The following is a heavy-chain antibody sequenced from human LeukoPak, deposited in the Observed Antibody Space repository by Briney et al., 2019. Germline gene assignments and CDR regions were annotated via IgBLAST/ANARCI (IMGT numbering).Heavy chain of an antibody. CDR3: ASLHSSSWYNWFDP. J-gene: IGHJ5*02. Sequence: PSGTLSLTCAVYGGSFSGYYWSWIRQPPGKGLEWIGEINHSGSTNYNPSLKSRVTISVDTSKNQFSLKLSSVTAADTAVYYCASLHSSSWYNWFDPWGQGTLVTVSS. CDR1: GGSFSGYY. D-gene: IGHD6-13*01. CDR2: INHSGST. V-gene: IGHV4-34*01.